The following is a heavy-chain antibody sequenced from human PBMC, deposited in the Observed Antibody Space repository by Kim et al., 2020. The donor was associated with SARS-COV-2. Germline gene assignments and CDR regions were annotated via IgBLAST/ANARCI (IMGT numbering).Heavy chain of an antibody. J-gene: IGHJ6*02. V-gene: IGHV1-69*13. CDR2: IIPIFGTA. Sequence: SVKVSCKASGGTFSSYAISWVRQAPGQGLEWMGGIIPIFGTANYAQKFQGRVTITADESTSTAYMELSSLRSEDTAVYYCARIDYGGNSGYYYYGMDVWGQGTTVTVSS. CDR3: ARIDYGGNSGYYYYGMDV. CDR1: GGTFSSYA. D-gene: IGHD4-17*01.